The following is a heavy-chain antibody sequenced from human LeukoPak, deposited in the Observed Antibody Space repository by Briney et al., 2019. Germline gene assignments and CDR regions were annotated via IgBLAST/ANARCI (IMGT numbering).Heavy chain of an antibody. CDR1: GFTFSSYG. V-gene: IGHV3-30*03. CDR3: ARATVTTTGWYFDL. Sequence: GGSLRLSCAASGFTFSSYGMHWVRQAPGKGLEWVAVISYDGSNKYYADSVKGRFTISRDNSKNTLYLQMNSLRAEDTAVYYCARATVTTTGWYFDLWGRGTLVTVSS. J-gene: IGHJ2*01. D-gene: IGHD4-17*01. CDR2: ISYDGSNK.